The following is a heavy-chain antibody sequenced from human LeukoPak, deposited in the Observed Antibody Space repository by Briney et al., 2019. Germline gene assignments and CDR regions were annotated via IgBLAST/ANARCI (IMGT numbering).Heavy chain of an antibody. CDR3: ARNLYDSSGSMGIYTFDY. CDR1: GGSISSYY. V-gene: IGHV4-59*12. J-gene: IGHJ4*02. Sequence: SETLSLTCTVSGGSISSYYWSWIRQPAGKGLEWIGYIYHSGSTYYNPSLKSRVTISVDRSKNQFSLKLSSVTAADTAVYYCARNLYDSSGSMGIYTFDYWGQGTLVIVSS. D-gene: IGHD3-22*01. CDR2: IYHSGST.